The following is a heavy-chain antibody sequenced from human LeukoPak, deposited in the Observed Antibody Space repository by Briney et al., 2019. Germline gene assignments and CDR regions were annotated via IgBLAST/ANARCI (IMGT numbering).Heavy chain of an antibody. J-gene: IGHJ3*02. CDR2: ITPSGST. CDR1: GGSFSGYF. Sequence: KPSETLSLTCVVYGGSFSGYFWSWIRQPPGKGLEWIGEITPSGSTNYSPSLKSRVSISIDTSKKKLSLRLTSVTAADSAVYYCARDFLRTASPDAFDIWGQGTMVTVSS. D-gene: IGHD2-21*02. CDR3: ARDFLRTASPDAFDI. V-gene: IGHV4-34*01.